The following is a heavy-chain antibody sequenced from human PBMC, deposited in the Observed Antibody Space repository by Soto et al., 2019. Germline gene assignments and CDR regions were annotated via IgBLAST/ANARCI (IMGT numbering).Heavy chain of an antibody. CDR3: ARHLWGYYDSSGPAHFDY. V-gene: IGHV4-39*01. J-gene: IGHJ4*02. Sequence: PSETLSLTCTVSGGSISSSSYYWGWIRQPPGKGLEWIGSIYYSGSTYYNPSLKSRATISVDTSKNQFSLKLSSVTAADTAVYYCARHLWGYYDSSGPAHFDYWGQGTLVTVSS. D-gene: IGHD3-22*01. CDR2: IYYSGST. CDR1: GGSISSSSYY.